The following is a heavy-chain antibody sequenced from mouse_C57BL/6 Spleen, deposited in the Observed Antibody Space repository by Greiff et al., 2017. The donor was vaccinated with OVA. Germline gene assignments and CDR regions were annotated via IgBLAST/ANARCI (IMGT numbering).Heavy chain of an antibody. CDR3: ARSGDYGSSFFDY. Sequence: VQLQQPGAELVKPGASVKLSCKASGYTFTSYWMHWVKQRPGQGLEWIGMIHPNSGSTNYNEKFKSKATLTVDKSSSTAYMQLSSLTSEDSAVYYCARSGDYGSSFFDYWGQGTTLTVSS. CDR2: IHPNSGST. D-gene: IGHD1-1*01. J-gene: IGHJ2*01. CDR1: GYTFTSYW. V-gene: IGHV1-64*01.